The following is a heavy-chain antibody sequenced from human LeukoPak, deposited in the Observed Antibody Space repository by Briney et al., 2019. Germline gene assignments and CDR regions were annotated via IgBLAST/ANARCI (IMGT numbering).Heavy chain of an antibody. J-gene: IGHJ3*02. V-gene: IGHV4-59*01. CDR1: GGSISPNY. CDR2: IYYTGST. Sequence: NPSETLSLTCSVSGGSISPNYWSWIRRPPGKGLEWIGFIYYTGSTNYNPSLKSRVTISIDTSKSHFSLKLSSLTAADTAVYYCARLLDYDSSGYPDTFDIWGQGTMVTVSS. CDR3: ARLLDYDSSGYPDTFDI. D-gene: IGHD3-22*01.